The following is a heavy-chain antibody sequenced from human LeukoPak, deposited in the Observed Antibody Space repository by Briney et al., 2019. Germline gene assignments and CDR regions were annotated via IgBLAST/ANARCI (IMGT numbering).Heavy chain of an antibody. Sequence: GGSLRLSCAASGFTFSSYAMSWVRQAPGKGLEWVSAISGSGGSTYYADSVKGRFTISRDNSKNTLYLQMNSLRAEDTAVYYCAKAKAGIVVVPAAITEDYWGQRTLVTVSS. CDR1: GFTFSSYA. V-gene: IGHV3-23*01. CDR3: AKAKAGIVVVPAAITEDY. CDR2: ISGSGGST. J-gene: IGHJ4*02. D-gene: IGHD2-2*01.